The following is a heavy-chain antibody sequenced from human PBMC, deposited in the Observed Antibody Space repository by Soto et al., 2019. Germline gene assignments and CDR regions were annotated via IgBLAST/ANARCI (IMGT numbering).Heavy chain of an antibody. CDR3: ARGYYESSDYFVGSPIFDY. D-gene: IGHD3-22*01. CDR1: GFTFSSYS. J-gene: IGHJ4*02. Sequence: GGSLRLSCAASGFTFSSYSMNWVRQAPGKGLEWVSSISSSSSYIYYADSVKGRFTISRDNAKNSLYLQMNSLRAADTAVYYCARGYYESSDYFVGSPIFDYWGQGSLVTVSS. V-gene: IGHV3-21*04. CDR2: ISSSSSYI.